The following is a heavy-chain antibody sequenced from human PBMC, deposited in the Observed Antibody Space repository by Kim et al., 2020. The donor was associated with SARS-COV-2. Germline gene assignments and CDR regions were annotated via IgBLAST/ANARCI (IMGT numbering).Heavy chain of an antibody. D-gene: IGHD5-18*01. CDR2: IYYSGRT. CDR3: AMVKDELGWFDP. CDR1: GGSISNYY. J-gene: IGHJ5*02. V-gene: IGHV4-59*08. Sequence: SETLSLTCTVSGGSISNYYWSWIRQPPGKGLEWIGYIYYSGRTKYNPSLKSRVTISVDTSKNQFSLRLNSVTAADTAVYYCAMVKDELGWFDPCGQGTLVSVSS.